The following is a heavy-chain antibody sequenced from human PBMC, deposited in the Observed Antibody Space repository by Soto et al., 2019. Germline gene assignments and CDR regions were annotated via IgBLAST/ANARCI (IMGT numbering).Heavy chain of an antibody. CDR3: ARRYGSTLDY. J-gene: IGHJ4*02. V-gene: IGHV4-59*08. CDR2: IYYCGST. D-gene: IGHD2-2*01. Sequence: QVQLQASGPGLVKPSASLSLTCTVSGGSISSYYWSWIRQPPVKGLECIGCIYYCGSTNHNPSLKGRVTISVDTSKHQFSLKLSSVTAADTAVYYCARRYGSTLDYWGQGTLVTVSS. CDR1: GGSISSYY.